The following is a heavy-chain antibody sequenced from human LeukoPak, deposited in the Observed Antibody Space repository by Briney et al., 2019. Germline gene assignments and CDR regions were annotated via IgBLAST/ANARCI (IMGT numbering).Heavy chain of an antibody. Sequence: SETLSLTCTVSGGSVSSGSYYWSWIRQPPGKGLEGIGSIYYSGSTNYNPSLKSRVTVSVDTSKNQFSLKLNSVTAADTAVYYCARQYSSNWYTYWGQGIPVTVSS. J-gene: IGHJ4*02. CDR2: IYYSGST. V-gene: IGHV4-61*01. D-gene: IGHD6-13*01. CDR3: ARQYSSNWYTY. CDR1: GGSVSSGSYY.